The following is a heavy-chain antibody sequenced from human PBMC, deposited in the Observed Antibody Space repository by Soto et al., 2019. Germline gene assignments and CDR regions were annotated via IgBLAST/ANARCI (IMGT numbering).Heavy chain of an antibody. J-gene: IGHJ6*02. CDR1: GFTVSSNY. CDR2: IYSGGST. D-gene: IGHD3-3*01. V-gene: IGHV3-53*01. CDR3: ASVPTIFGVVTTYSGMDV. Sequence: EVQLVESGGGLIQPGGSLRLSCAASGFTVSSNYMSWVRQAPGKGLELVSVIYSGGSTYYADSVKGRFTISRDNSKNTLYLQMNSLRAEHTAVYYCASVPTIFGVVTTYSGMDVWGQGTMVTVSS.